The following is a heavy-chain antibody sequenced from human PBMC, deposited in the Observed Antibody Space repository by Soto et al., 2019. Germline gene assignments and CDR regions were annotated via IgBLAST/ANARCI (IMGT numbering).Heavy chain of an antibody. CDR2: INPSGGST. D-gene: IGHD2-15*01. J-gene: IGHJ3*02. CDR1: GYTFTSYY. Sequence: ASVKVSCKASGYTFTSYYMHWVRQAPGQGLEWMGIINPSGGSTSYAQKFQGRVTMTRDTSTSTVYMELSSLRSEDTAVYYCARDPTSCSGGSCYSTNNAFDIRGQRTMVTVSS. V-gene: IGHV1-46*01. CDR3: ARDPTSCSGGSCYSTNNAFDI.